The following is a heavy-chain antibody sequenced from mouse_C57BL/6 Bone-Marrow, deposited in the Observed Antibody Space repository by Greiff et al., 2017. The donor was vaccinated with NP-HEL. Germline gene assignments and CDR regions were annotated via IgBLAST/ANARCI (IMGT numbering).Heavy chain of an antibody. J-gene: IGHJ4*01. V-gene: IGHV1-81*01. CDR1: GYTFTSYG. Sequence: QAQLKQSGAELARPGASVKLSCKASGYTFTSYGISWVKQRTGQGLEWIGEIYPRSGNTYYNEKFKGKATLTADKSSSTAYMELRSLTSEDSAVYFCAIYYYGSSYDYAMDYWGQGTSVTVSS. CDR3: AIYYYGSSYDYAMDY. CDR2: IYPRSGNT. D-gene: IGHD1-1*01.